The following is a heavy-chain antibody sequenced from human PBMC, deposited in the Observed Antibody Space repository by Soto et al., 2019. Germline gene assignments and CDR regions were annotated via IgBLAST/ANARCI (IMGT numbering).Heavy chain of an antibody. CDR2: IYYSGST. CDR3: ARKVGVESSGSYPTYYYYYGMDV. D-gene: IGHD3-10*01. CDR1: GGSISSYY. J-gene: IGHJ6*02. V-gene: IGHV4-59*12. Sequence: SETLSLTCTVSGGSISSYYWSWIRQPPGKGLEWIGYIYYSGSTNYNPSLKSRVTISVDTSKNQFSLKLSSVTAADTAVYYCARKVGVESSGSYPTYYYYYGMDVWGQGTTVTVSS.